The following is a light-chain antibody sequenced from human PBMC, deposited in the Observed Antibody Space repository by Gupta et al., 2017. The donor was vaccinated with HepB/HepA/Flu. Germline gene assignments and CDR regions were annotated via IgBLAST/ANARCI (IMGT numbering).Light chain of an antibody. J-gene: IGKJ3*01. CDR1: QIVSSY. CDR3: QHRSHSYFT. V-gene: IGKV3-11*01. Sequence: EIVLTQSPATLSLSPGERATLSCRASQIVSSYLDWYQQKPGQAPRLLIYDASNRATGIPARFSGSGSGTEFTLTISSLEPEDFAVYYCQHRSHSYFTIGHGTNVDIK. CDR2: DAS.